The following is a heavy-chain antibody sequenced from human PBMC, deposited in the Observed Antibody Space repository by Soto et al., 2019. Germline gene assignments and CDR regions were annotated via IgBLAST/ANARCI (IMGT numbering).Heavy chain of an antibody. J-gene: IGHJ5*01. V-gene: IGHV1-69*13. CDR2: IIPIFGTA. CDR1: GGTFSSYA. D-gene: IGHD2-21*01. CDR3: AFVKNTDITEIDS. Sequence: SVKVSCKASGGTFSSYAISSVRQAPGQGLEWMGGIIPIFGTANYAQKFQGRVTITADESTSTAYMELSSLRSEDTAVYYCAFVKNTDITEIDSFGLGTALTISS.